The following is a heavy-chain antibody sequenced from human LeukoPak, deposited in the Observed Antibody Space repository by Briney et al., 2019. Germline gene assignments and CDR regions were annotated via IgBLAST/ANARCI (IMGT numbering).Heavy chain of an antibody. CDR1: GGSISNYY. D-gene: IGHD2-8*01. CDR3: ARDVSMLIDY. Sequence: PSETLSLTCTVSGGSISNYYWSWVRQSPGTGLEWVGYIHYSCPTEYNPSLKSRVSISVGTSRKHFSLKLNSVTAADTAVYYCARDVSMLIDYWGQGTLVTVSS. J-gene: IGHJ4*02. V-gene: IGHV4-59*01. CDR2: IHYSCPT.